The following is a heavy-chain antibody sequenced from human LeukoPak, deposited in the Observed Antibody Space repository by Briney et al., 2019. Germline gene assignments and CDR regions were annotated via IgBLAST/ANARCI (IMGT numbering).Heavy chain of an antibody. CDR3: ARDQTPMVILGY. D-gene: IGHD5-18*01. V-gene: IGHV3-23*01. CDR2: ISGSGGTT. CDR1: GFTFSSYA. J-gene: IGHJ4*02. Sequence: PGGSLRLSCAAPGFTFSSYAMSWVRRAPGKGLEWVSAISGSGGTTYYADSVKGRFTISRDNSKNTLSLQMNSLRAEDTAVYYCARDQTPMVILGYWGQGTLVTVSS.